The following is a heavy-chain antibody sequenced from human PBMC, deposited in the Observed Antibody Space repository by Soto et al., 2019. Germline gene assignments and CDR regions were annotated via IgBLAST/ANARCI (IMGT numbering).Heavy chain of an antibody. D-gene: IGHD3-9*01. CDR1: GGSIGTYY. Sequence: SETLSLTCTVSGGSIGTYYWSWIRQPPGKGLEWIGYIYYRGNTDYNPSLKSRVTISLDTPKNQFSLKLSSVTAADTAVYYCARHPGYYDILTGYATYYFDYWGQGILVT. CDR2: IYYRGNT. CDR3: ARHPGYYDILTGYATYYFDY. V-gene: IGHV4-59*08. J-gene: IGHJ4*02.